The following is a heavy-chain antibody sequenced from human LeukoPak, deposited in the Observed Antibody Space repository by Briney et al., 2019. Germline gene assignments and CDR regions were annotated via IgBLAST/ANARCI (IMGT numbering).Heavy chain of an antibody. CDR3: ARHGESYCGGDCQIDY. CDR1: GYSFTSYW. CDR2: IYPGDSDT. D-gene: IGHD2-21*02. V-gene: IGHV5-51*01. Sequence: GEPLKISCKGSGYSFTSYWIGWGRQMPGKGLEWMGIIYPGDSDTRYSPSFQGQVTISADKSISISYSKWSSLKASDTAMYYCARHGESYCGGDCQIDYWRQGTLVTVSS. J-gene: IGHJ4*02.